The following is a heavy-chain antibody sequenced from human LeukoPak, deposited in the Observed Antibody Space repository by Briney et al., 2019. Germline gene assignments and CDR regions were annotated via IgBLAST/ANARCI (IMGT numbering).Heavy chain of an antibody. CDR2: IYTSGST. CDR1: GGSISSYY. CDR3: ARGGGNPPFYYYMDV. Sequence: SETLSLTCTVSGGSISSYYWSWIRQPPGKGLEWIGYIYTSGSTNYNPSLRSRVTISVDTSKNQFSLKLSSVTAADTAVYYCARGGGNPPFYYYMDVWGKGTTVTVSS. D-gene: IGHD2-15*01. J-gene: IGHJ6*03. V-gene: IGHV4-4*09.